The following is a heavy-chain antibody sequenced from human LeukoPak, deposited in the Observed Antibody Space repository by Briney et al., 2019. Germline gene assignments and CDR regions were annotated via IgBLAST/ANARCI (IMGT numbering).Heavy chain of an antibody. V-gene: IGHV3-9*01. CDR2: ISWNSGSI. D-gene: IGHD6-19*01. CDR1: GFTFDDYA. Sequence: GGSLRLSCAASGFTFDDYAMHWVRQAPGKGLEWVSGISWNSGSIGYADSVKGRFTISRDNAKNSLYLQMNSLRAEDTAVYYCARISGYSSGWYLNYFDYWGQGTLVTVSS. CDR3: ARISGYSSGWYLNYFDY. J-gene: IGHJ4*02.